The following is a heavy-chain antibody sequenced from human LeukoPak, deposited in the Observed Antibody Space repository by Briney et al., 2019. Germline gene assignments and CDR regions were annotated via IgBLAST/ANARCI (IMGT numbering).Heavy chain of an antibody. J-gene: IGHJ4*02. D-gene: IGHD1-14*01. CDR2: ISSSSSTI. CDR3: ARELAGVSEDY. V-gene: IGHV3-48*01. Sequence: GGSLRLSCAASGFTFSSYGMTWVRQAPGKGLEWVSYISSSSSTIYYADSVKGRFTISRDNAKNSLYLQLNSLRAEDTAVYYCARELAGVSEDYWGQGTLVTVSS. CDR1: GFTFSSYG.